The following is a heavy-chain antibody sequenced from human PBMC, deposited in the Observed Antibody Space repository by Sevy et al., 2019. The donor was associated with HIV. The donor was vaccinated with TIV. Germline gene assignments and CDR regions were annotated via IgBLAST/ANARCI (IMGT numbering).Heavy chain of an antibody. CDR2: IYYSGTT. V-gene: IGHV4-39*01. J-gene: IGHJ5*02. Sequence: SETLSLTCSVSNASISSSSYYWGWVRQPPGKALEWIGIIYYSGTTYYSPSHKSRVTISVDTSKNQFFLDLRSMTATDTAVDYCGRHSDSRRLSWLDTWGQGILVTVSS. CDR3: GRHSDSRRLSWLDT. D-gene: IGHD2-15*01. CDR1: NASISSSSYY.